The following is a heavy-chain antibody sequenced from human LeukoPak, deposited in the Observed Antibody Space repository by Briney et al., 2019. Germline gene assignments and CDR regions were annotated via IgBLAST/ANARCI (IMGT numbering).Heavy chain of an antibody. Sequence: LSETLSLTCAVYGGSFSGYYWSWIRQPPGKGLEWIGEINHSGSTNYNPSLKSRVTISVDTSKNQFSLKLSSVTAADTAVYYCARGRIFRGLDYWGQGTLVTVSS. CDR1: GGSFSGYY. D-gene: IGHD3-3*01. J-gene: IGHJ4*02. V-gene: IGHV4-34*01. CDR3: ARGRIFRGLDY. CDR2: INHSGST.